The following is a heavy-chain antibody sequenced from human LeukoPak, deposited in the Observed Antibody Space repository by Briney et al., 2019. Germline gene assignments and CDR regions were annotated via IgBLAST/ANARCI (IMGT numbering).Heavy chain of an antibody. V-gene: IGHV3-7*01. Sequence: GGSLRLSCAASGFTFSSYWMSWVRQAPGKGLEWVANIKQDGSEKYYVDSVKGRFTISRDNAKNSLYLQMNSLRAEDTAVYYCARGTLITMIVEQDYWGQGTLVTVSS. D-gene: IGHD3-22*01. CDR3: ARGTLITMIVEQDY. CDR2: IKQDGSEK. CDR1: GFTFSSYW. J-gene: IGHJ4*02.